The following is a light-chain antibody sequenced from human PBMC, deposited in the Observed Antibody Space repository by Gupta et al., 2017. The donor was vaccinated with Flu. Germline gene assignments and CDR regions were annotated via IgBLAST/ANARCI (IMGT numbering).Light chain of an antibody. CDR3: QQYRDYPLT. J-gene: IGKJ4*01. V-gene: IGKV1-16*02. CDR2: AAS. CDR1: QHIASY. Sequence: IQITESPSSLFASVGDRVTTTCRASQHIASYLAWFQQKPGQAPKSLIFAASSLQSAVPSKFSGSGSGTDFTLTISSLHPEDFATYYCQQYRDYPLTFGGGTKVEIK.